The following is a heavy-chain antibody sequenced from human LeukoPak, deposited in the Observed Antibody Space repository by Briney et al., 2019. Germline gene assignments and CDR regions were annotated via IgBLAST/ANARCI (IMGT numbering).Heavy chain of an antibody. Sequence: PGGSLRLSCAASGFIFNNFAMTWVRRAPGKGLEWVSSINGTSRETWHADFVKGRFTISRDNSRNTLYLQMNSLRADDTAIHYCAKDYGPDIVGTIGDYWGQGALVTVSS. CDR2: INGTSRET. J-gene: IGHJ4*02. CDR1: GFIFNNFA. D-gene: IGHD5-12*01. V-gene: IGHV3-23*01. CDR3: AKDYGPDIVGTIGDY.